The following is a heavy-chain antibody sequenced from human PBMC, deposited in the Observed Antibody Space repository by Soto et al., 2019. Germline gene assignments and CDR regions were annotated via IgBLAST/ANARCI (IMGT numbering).Heavy chain of an antibody. Sequence: GESLKISCNGSGYSFTSYWIGWVRQMPGKGLEWMGIIYPGDSDTRYSPSFQGQVTISADKSISTAYLQWSSLKASDTAMYYCARLGGYCSGGSCYRWFDPWCQGTLVTVS. J-gene: IGHJ5*02. CDR1: GYSFTSYW. V-gene: IGHV5-51*01. CDR3: ARLGGYCSGGSCYRWFDP. CDR2: IYPGDSDT. D-gene: IGHD2-15*01.